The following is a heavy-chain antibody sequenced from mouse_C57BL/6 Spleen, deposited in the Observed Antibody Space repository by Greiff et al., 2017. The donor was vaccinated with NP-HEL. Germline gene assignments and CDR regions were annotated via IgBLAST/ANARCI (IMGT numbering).Heavy chain of an antibody. D-gene: IGHD2-3*01. CDR3: ARDDEGYYAMDY. CDR2: IDPSDSET. V-gene: IGHV1-52*01. CDR1: GYTFTSYW. J-gene: IGHJ4*01. Sequence: VQLRQPGAELVRPGSSVKLSCKASGYTFTSYWMHWVKQRPIQGLEWIGNIDPSDSETHYNQKFKDKATLTVDKSSSTAYMQLSSLTSEDSAVYYCARDDEGYYAMDYWGQGTSVTVSS.